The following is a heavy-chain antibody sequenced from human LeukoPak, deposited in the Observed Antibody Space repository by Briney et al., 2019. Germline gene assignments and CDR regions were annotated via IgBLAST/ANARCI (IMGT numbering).Heavy chain of an antibody. Sequence: ASVKVSCKASGYTFTGYYMHWVRQAPGQGLEWMGWINPNSGGTNYAQKFQGRVTMTRDTSISTAYMELSRLRSDDTAVYYCAREDLYGDYVLGYWGQGTLVTVSS. CDR2: INPNSGGT. CDR1: GYTFTGYY. D-gene: IGHD4-17*01. V-gene: IGHV1-2*02. CDR3: AREDLYGDYVLGY. J-gene: IGHJ4*02.